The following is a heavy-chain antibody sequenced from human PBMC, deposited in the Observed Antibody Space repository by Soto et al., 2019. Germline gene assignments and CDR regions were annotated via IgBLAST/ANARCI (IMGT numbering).Heavy chain of an antibody. J-gene: IGHJ4*02. D-gene: IGHD3-22*01. Sequence: QVQLVQSGAEVKKPGSSVKVSCKASGGTFSSYAISWVRQSPGQGLEWMGGLIPIFGTANYAQKAQGRVTMPADNPTSTADMELSSLGSEDTAVYYCATDASYYDFRALVGGNYWGQGTLVTVSS. CDR2: LIPIFGTA. V-gene: IGHV1-69*06. CDR3: ATDASYYDFRALVGGNY. CDR1: GGTFSSYA.